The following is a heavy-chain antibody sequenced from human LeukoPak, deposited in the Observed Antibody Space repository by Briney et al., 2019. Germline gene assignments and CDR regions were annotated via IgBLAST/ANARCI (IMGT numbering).Heavy chain of an antibody. D-gene: IGHD2-15*01. CDR1: GFTFSSYE. V-gene: IGHV3-48*03. Sequence: PGGSVRLSCAASGFTFSSYEMNWVRQAPGKGLEWVSYIISSGSTIYYADSVKGRFTISRDNAKNSLYLQMNSLRAEDTAVYYCTRGQDIVVVVAATESFDYWGRGTLVTVSS. CDR3: TRGQDIVVVVAATESFDY. J-gene: IGHJ4*02. CDR2: IISSGSTI.